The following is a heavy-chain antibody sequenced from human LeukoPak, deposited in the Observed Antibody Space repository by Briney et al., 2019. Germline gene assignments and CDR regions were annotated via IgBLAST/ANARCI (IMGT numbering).Heavy chain of an antibody. Sequence: SGTLSLTCAVSGGSISSSNWWSWVRQPPGKGLEWVGEIYHSGSTNYNPSLKSRVTISVDKSKNQFSLKLSSVTAADTAVYYCARAPIAAAGTLGYNWFDPWGQGTLVTVSS. CDR2: IYHSGST. V-gene: IGHV4-4*02. J-gene: IGHJ5*02. CDR1: GGSISSSNW. D-gene: IGHD6-13*01. CDR3: ARAPIAAAGTLGYNWFDP.